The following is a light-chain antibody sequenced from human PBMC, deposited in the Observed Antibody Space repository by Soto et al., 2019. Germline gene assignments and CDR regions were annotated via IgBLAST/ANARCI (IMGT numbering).Light chain of an antibody. CDR3: GTWDSSLRAVV. CDR1: PSNVGGNF. J-gene: IGLJ7*01. V-gene: IGLV1-51*01. CDR2: DNT. Sequence: QSVLTQPPSVSAAPGQKVTISCSGSPSNVGGNFVSWYQHLPGTAPKLLIYDNTKRSSGIPDRFSASKSGTSATLGITGLQTGDEADYYCGTWDSSLRAVVFGGGTQLTVL.